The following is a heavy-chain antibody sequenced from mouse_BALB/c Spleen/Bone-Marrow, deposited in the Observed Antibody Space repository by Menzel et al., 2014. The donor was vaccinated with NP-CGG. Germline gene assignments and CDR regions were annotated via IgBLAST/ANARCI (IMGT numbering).Heavy chain of an antibody. J-gene: IGHJ3*01. Sequence: EVQLQQSGTVLARPGASVKMSCKASGYTFXSYWMHWVKQRPGQGLEWIGAIYPGNSDTSYNQKFKGKAKLTAVTSTSTAYMELSSLTNEDSAVYYCTRGGGSSYVEFAYWGQGTLVTVSA. CDR3: TRGGGSSYVEFAY. D-gene: IGHD1-1*01. CDR2: IYPGNSDT. CDR1: GYTFXSYW. V-gene: IGHV1-5*01.